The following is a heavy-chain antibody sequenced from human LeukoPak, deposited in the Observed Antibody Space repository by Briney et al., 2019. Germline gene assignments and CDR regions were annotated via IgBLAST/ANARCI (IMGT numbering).Heavy chain of an antibody. CDR2: IKQDGSEK. Sequence: HPGGSLRLSCAASGFTFSSHWMSWVRQAPGKGLEWVANIKQDGSEKYYVDSVKGRFTISRDNAKNSLYLQMNSLRAEDTAVYYCARVGQWLAYFDYWGQGTLVTVSS. D-gene: IGHD6-19*01. J-gene: IGHJ4*02. CDR3: ARVGQWLAYFDY. CDR1: GFTFSSHW. V-gene: IGHV3-7*01.